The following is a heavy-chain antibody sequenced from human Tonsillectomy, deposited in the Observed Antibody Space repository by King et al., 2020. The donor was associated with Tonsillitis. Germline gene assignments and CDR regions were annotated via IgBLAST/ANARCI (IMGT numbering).Heavy chain of an antibody. CDR2: IKEDGSEK. D-gene: IGHD2-2*01. CDR1: GFTFSRYW. J-gene: IGHJ4*02. V-gene: IGHV3-7*01. CDR3: AVRSCSIAACYPVSWISFAN. Sequence: QLVQSGGALVQPGGSMRLSCAASGFTFSRYWMTWVRQAPGKGLEWVAIIKEDGSEKYYVDSVKGRYTISRDNAKNSIYLQMDSLRAEDPAVYSCAVRSCSIAACYPVSWISFANWGQGPVVTVSS.